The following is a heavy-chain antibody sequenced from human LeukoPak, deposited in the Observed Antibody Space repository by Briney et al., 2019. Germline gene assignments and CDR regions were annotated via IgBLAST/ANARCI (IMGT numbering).Heavy chain of an antibody. CDR3: AKIANYYDFWSGYYGPYYFDY. J-gene: IGHJ4*02. D-gene: IGHD3-3*01. CDR2: ISGSGGST. V-gene: IGHV3-23*01. Sequence: PGGSLRLSCAASGFTFNSYAMSWVRQAPGKGLEWVSAISGSGGSTYYADSVKGRFTISRDNSKNTLYLQINSLRAEDTAVYYCAKIANYYDFWSGYYGPYYFDYWGQGTLVTVSS. CDR1: GFTFNSYA.